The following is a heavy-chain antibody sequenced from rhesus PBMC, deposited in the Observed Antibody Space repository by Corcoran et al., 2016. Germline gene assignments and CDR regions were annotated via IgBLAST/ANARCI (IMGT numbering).Heavy chain of an antibody. CDR1: GGSSSDSYY. Sequence: QVQLQESGPGLVKPSETLSLTCAVSGGSSSDSYYWNWIRQPPGKGLEWIGSIAYSGSTNYNPSLKSRVTISRDTSENQFSLKLSSVTAADTAVYYCARDRGGNDLFFEYWGQGVLVTVSS. D-gene: IGHD1-14*01. V-gene: IGHV4-122*02. CDR2: IAYSGST. J-gene: IGHJ4*01. CDR3: ARDRGGNDLFFEY.